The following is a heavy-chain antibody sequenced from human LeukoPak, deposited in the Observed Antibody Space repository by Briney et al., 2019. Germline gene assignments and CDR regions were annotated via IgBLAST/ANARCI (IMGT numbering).Heavy chain of an antibody. CDR1: GGSISSYY. D-gene: IGHD3-3*01. V-gene: IGHV4-59*01. Sequence: SETLSLTCTVSGGSISSYYWSWIRQPPGKGLEWIGYIYYSGSTNYNPSLKSRVTISVDTSKNQFSLKLSSVTAADTAVYYCARTPDWRLYYYYYGMDVWGQGTTVTVSS. CDR2: IYYSGST. J-gene: IGHJ6*02. CDR3: ARTPDWRLYYYYYGMDV.